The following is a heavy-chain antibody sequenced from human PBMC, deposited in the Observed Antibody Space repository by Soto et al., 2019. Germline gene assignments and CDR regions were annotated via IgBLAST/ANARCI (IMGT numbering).Heavy chain of an antibody. J-gene: IGHJ6*02. CDR2: ITHSANT. D-gene: IGHD3-22*01. CDR1: GGSFINKY. V-gene: IGHV4-34*01. Sequence: QVQLQQWGAGLLKPSETLSLTCAVYGGSFINKYWMWVRQSPDKGLEWIGEITHSANTNYLPSIKCRATISLDTSKNQFPLKFPSVAAADTDVYYCARLRGSDNGMGTYYSYMDLWGQGTKVSITS. CDR3: ARLRGSDNGMGTYYSYMDL.